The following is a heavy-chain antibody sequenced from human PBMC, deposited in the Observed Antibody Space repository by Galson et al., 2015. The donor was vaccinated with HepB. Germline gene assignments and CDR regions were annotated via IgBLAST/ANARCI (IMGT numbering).Heavy chain of an antibody. Sequence: SLRLSCAASGFTFGTYAMSWVRQAPGKGLECVAVIWYDGSNEYYADSVKGRFIISRDNSKNTLYLQVNSLRAEDTAVYYCAAYYGSGISHYWGQGTLVTVSS. CDR1: GFTFGTYA. J-gene: IGHJ4*02. V-gene: IGHV3-33*08. D-gene: IGHD3-10*01. CDR2: IWYDGSNE. CDR3: AAYYGSGISHY.